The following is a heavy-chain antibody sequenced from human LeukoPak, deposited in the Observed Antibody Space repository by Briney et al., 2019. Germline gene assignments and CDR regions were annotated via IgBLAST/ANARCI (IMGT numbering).Heavy chain of an antibody. V-gene: IGHV1-46*01. J-gene: IGHJ5*02. CDR1: GYSXTTYY. CDR2: INPSDGST. Sequence: ASVTVSCKATGYSXTTYYIHWMRQAPGRGLEWMGIINPSDGSTSSAQKFQGRVTMTSDTSTSTVYMELSSLTYDDTAVYYCARDVVVEVGMLPTDSWFDPWGRGTLVAVSS. D-gene: IGHD2-15*01. CDR3: ARDVVVEVGMLPTDSWFDP.